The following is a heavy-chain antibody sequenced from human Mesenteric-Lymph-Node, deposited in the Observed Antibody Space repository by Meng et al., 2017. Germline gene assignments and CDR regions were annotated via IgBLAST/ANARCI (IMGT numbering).Heavy chain of an antibody. V-gene: IGHV4-30-4*01. CDR1: GGSMSSGNYY. CDR2: IHHSGSA. Sequence: QGQRQASGPGLVEPSQTLSLTCTVLGGSMSSGNYYWSWIRQPPGKGLEWIGYIHHSGSAYYNPSLKSRVSISVDTSKNQFSLNLNSMTAADTAVYYCASFDHIPRRNYFDYWGQGTLVTVSS. J-gene: IGHJ4*02. D-gene: IGHD2-21*01. CDR3: ASFDHIPRRNYFDY.